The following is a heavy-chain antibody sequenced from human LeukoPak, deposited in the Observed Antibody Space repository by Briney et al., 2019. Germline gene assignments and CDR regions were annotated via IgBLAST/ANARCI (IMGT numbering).Heavy chain of an antibody. CDR2: IYYTGIT. D-gene: IGHD2-15*01. CDR1: GGSMNTHY. CDR3: ATSPEYCSGGNCYRFDH. J-gene: IGHJ4*02. Sequence: SETLSLTCTVSGGSMNTHYWSWIRQPPGTGREGIGSIYYTGITTYNLSLQSRVTVSVDMSKNQFSLRLTSVPAADTAVYYCATSPEYCSGGNCYRFDHWGQGSLVTVSS. V-gene: IGHV4-59*08.